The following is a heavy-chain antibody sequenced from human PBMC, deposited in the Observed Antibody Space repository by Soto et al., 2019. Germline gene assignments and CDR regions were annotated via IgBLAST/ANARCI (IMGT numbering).Heavy chain of an antibody. V-gene: IGHV3-21*01. CDR2: ITSSSNYI. D-gene: IGHD3-9*01. J-gene: IGHJ4*03. CDR3: ARVRSGIFSSAGDYFGN. Sequence: PGGSLRLSCAASGFTFNTYNMTWVRQAPGKGLEWVSSITSSSNYIYYADSVKGRFTISRDNAKNSLYLQMNSLRAEDTAVYYCARVRSGIFSSAGDYFGNWGQGTLVPVSS. CDR1: GFTFNTYN.